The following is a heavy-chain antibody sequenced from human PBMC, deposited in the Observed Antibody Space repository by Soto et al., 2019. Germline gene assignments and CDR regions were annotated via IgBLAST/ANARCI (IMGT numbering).Heavy chain of an antibody. D-gene: IGHD3-10*01. V-gene: IGHV4-59*01. CDR2: IYSGGST. J-gene: IGHJ3*02. CDR1: GGSITNYY. Sequence: PSETLSLTCIVSGGSITNYYWSWIRQPPGKGLEWIGYIYSGGSTNYHPSLKTRVTISVDTSKNQFSLNLTSVTAADTAVYHCARDSAYGDAFDIWGQGTMVTVSS. CDR3: ARDSAYGDAFDI.